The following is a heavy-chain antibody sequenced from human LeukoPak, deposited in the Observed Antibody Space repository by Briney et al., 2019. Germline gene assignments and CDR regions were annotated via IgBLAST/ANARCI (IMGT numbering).Heavy chain of an antibody. CDR1: GFTFSSYA. V-gene: IGHV3-23*01. D-gene: IGHD2-15*01. Sequence: GGSLRLSCAASGFTFSSYAMSWVRQAPGKGLEWVSAVTGSGGNTYYAGSVKGRFTISRDNSKNTLYLQMNSLRAEDTAVYYCAKGRRLVAATTAFDYWGQGTLVTVSS. CDR3: AKGRRLVAATTAFDY. J-gene: IGHJ4*02. CDR2: VTGSGGNT.